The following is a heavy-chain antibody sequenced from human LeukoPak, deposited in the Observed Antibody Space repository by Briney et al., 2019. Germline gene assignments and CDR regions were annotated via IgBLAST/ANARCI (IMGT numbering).Heavy chain of an antibody. CDR2: IYNSGGT. D-gene: IGHD2-2*01. CDR3: ARGYLLRWFDP. J-gene: IGHJ5*02. V-gene: IGHV4-59*12. Sequence: SETLSLTCAVSGASIRSYDWSWIRQPPGKGLEWIGGIYNSGGTNDNPSLKSRVSISLDTSKNQFSLKLSSVTAADTAVYYCARGYLLRWFDPWGQGTLVTVSS. CDR1: GASIRSYD.